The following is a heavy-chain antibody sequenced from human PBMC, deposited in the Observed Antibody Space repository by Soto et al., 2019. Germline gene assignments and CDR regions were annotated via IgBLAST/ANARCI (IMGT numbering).Heavy chain of an antibody. J-gene: IGHJ6*02. Sequence: GGSLRLSCAASGFTFSSYGMHWVRQAPGKGLEWVAVISYDGSNKYYADSVKGRFTISRDNSKNTLYLQMNSLRAEDTAVYYCAKEGDTAMVPPPYYYYYGMDVWGQGTTVTVSS. D-gene: IGHD5-18*01. V-gene: IGHV3-30*18. CDR3: AKEGDTAMVPPPYYYYYGMDV. CDR2: ISYDGSNK. CDR1: GFTFSSYG.